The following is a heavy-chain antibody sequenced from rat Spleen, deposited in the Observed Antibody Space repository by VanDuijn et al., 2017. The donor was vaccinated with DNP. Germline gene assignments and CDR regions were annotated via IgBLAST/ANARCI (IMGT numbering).Heavy chain of an antibody. V-gene: IGHV5-7*01. CDR2: ISYDGSST. J-gene: IGHJ2*01. CDR1: GFTFSAYY. Sequence: EVQLVESGGGLVQPGRSLKLSCAASGFTFSAYYMAWVRQAPKKGLEWVATISYDGSSTHYRDSVKGRFTISRDNAKSTLYLQMDSLRSEDTATYYCARPDYWGQGVMVTVSS. CDR3: ARPDY.